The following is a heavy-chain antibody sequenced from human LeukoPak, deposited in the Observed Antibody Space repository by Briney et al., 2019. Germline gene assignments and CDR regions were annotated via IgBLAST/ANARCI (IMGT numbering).Heavy chain of an antibody. V-gene: IGHV3-23*01. CDR1: GFNFCRYA. CDR3: ANTVSIAAAGLIPDYFDY. CDR2: ISGSGGST. Sequence: GSLRLSFSASGFNFCRYAMSWVRPAPGEGPGGVSAISGSGGSTYYADSVKGRFTISRDNSKNTLYLQMNSLRAEDTAVYYCANTVSIAAAGLIPDYFDYWGQGTLVTVSS. D-gene: IGHD6-13*01. J-gene: IGHJ4*02.